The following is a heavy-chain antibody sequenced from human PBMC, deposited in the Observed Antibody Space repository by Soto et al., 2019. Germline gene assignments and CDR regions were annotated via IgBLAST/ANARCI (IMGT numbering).Heavy chain of an antibody. CDR2: INTHNGKT. J-gene: IGHJ6*02. CDR1: GYTLTTYV. Sequence: ASLKVSRKASGYTLTTYVSSWLRQAPGQGLEWMGWINTHNGKTNYAQNLQGRVIMTADTSTSTAYMELRSLRSDDTAVYYCTREGSAHYYYYGMDPWGQGTTVTVSS. CDR3: TREGSAHYYYYGMDP. V-gene: IGHV1-18*01. D-gene: IGHD3-10*01.